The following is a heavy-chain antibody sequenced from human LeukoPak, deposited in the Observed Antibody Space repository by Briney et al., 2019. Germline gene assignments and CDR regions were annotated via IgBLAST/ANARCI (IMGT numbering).Heavy chain of an antibody. Sequence: SETLSLTCTVSGGSISSSSYYWGWIRQPPGKGLEWIGNIYYSGNTYYNPSLKSRVTISVDTSKKQFSLKLSSVTAADTAVYYCARGVAAAGSRSRWFDPWGQGTLVTVSS. CDR1: GGSISSSSYY. CDR3: ARGVAAAGSRSRWFDP. CDR2: IYYSGNT. D-gene: IGHD6-13*01. V-gene: IGHV4-39*01. J-gene: IGHJ5*02.